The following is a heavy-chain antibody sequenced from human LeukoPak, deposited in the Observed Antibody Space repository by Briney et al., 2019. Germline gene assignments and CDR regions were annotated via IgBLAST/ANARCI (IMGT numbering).Heavy chain of an antibody. D-gene: IGHD6-13*01. CDR1: GYSLTTYW. V-gene: IGHV5-51*01. J-gene: IGHJ4*02. CDR2: INPADSDT. CDR3: ARIGTYAEFDY. Sequence: GESLKISCKGSGYSLTTYWIGWVRQMPGKGLDWMGIINPADSDTRYSPSFQGQVTISADNSISTAYLQWTSLRAPGTAMYYCARIGTYAEFDYWGQGSLVTVSS.